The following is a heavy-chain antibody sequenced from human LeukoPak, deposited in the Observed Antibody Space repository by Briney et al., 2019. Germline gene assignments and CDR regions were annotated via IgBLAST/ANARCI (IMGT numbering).Heavy chain of an antibody. CDR1: GVTFSSYA. V-gene: IGHV1-69*05. CDR3: ARDLYSSGWYVGDYFDY. J-gene: IGHJ4*02. CDR2: IIPIFGTA. D-gene: IGHD6-19*01. Sequence: GASVKVSCKASGVTFSSYAISWVRQAPGQGLEWMGRIIPIFGTANYAKKFQCRVTITTDESTSTAYMELSSLRSEDTAVYYCARDLYSSGWYVGDYFDYWGQGTLVTVSS.